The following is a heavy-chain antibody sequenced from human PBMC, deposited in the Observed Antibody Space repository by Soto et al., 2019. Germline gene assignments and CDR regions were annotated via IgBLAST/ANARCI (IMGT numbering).Heavy chain of an antibody. CDR1: GFTFTDHQ. J-gene: IGHJ6*02. Sequence: EQLVQSGPEVRKPGASVKVSCKASGFTFTDHQMHWVRQAPGPGLEWVGWINPNTGDAKLAQKLQHWVTMTTDTSIDTACLELRSLTSDATAVYFCAGDGAVADGEHGMDVWGRGKSGTVSS. CDR3: AGDGAVADGEHGMDV. V-gene: IGHV1-2*04. CDR2: INPNTGDA. D-gene: IGHD6-19*01.